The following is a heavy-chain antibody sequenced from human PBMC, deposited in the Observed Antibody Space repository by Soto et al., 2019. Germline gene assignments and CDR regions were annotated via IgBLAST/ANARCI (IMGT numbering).Heavy chain of an antibody. J-gene: IGHJ4*02. V-gene: IGHV1-58*01. Sequence: SVKVSCKASGFTFTSSAFQWVRQARGQRLEWVGWIAVGSGYTNYAQRFQDRVTLTRDMSTATTYMELSRLTSKDTAIYYCAADATAWQQMVPSDYWGQGTLVTVSS. CDR3: AADATAWQQMVPSDY. CDR1: GFTFTSSA. CDR2: IAVGSGYT. D-gene: IGHD2-8*01.